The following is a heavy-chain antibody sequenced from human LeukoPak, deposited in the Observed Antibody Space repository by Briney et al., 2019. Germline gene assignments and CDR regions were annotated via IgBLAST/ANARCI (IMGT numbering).Heavy chain of an antibody. CDR3: ARDYIGGWNDH. CDR2: IGTAGDT. J-gene: IGHJ4*02. D-gene: IGHD3-16*01. Sequence: GGSLRLSCAASGFTFSSYDMHWVRQATGKGLEWVSAIGTAGDTYYPGSVKGRFTISRENAKNSLYLQMNSLRAGDTAVYYCARDYIGGWNDHWGQGTLVTVSS. V-gene: IGHV3-13*01. CDR1: GFTFSSYD.